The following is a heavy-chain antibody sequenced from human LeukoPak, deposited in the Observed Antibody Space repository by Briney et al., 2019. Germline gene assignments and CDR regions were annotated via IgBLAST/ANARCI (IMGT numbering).Heavy chain of an antibody. V-gene: IGHV3-7*04. J-gene: IGHJ4*02. CDR3: ARYGYGYGTPFDY. D-gene: IGHD5-18*01. Sequence: GGSLRLSCAASGFIFGDYWMTWVRQAPGKGLEWVANIHKDGSEKYYVDSVKGRFSITRDNAKNSLFLQMNSLRAEDSAVYYCARYGYGYGTPFDYWGQGTLVTVSS. CDR2: IHKDGSEK. CDR1: GFIFGDYW.